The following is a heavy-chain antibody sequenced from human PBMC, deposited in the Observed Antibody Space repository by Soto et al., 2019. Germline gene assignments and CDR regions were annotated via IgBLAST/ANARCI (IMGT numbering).Heavy chain of an antibody. CDR3: ATANTPYAFDM. J-gene: IGHJ3*02. V-gene: IGHV3-7*01. CDR2: INPAGNVQ. CDR1: GLTFSISW. Sequence: VQLVESGGGLVQPGESLRLSCTASGLTFSISWMTWVRQAPGEGLEWVSNINPAGNVQHYADSVKERFTISRDNAKNSLFLQMSGLRVEDTAVYDCATANTPYAFDMWGQGTKVTVSS.